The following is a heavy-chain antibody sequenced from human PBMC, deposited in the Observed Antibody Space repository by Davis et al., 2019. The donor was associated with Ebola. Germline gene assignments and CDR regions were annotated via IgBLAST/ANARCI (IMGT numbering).Heavy chain of an antibody. CDR3: ARVGDFQGVY. CDR1: GGSFPSYY. CDR2: IEHHGRT. D-gene: IGHD2-8*01. J-gene: IGHJ4*02. Sequence: PSETLSLTCTVSGGSFPSYYWSWLRQPPGRGLEWIGYIEHHGRTEYIPSLNNRVTISLDTSKNHFSLKVSSVTAADTAVYYCARVGDFQGVYWGQGILVSVSS. V-gene: IGHV4-59*01.